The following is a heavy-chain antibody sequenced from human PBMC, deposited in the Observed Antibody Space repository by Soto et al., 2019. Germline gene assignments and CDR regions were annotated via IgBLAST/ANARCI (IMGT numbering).Heavy chain of an antibody. J-gene: IGHJ5*02. D-gene: IGHD3-22*01. V-gene: IGHV1-3*01. Sequence: ASVKVSCKASGYTFTSYAMHWVRQAPGQRLEWMGWINAGNGNTKYSQKFQGRVTITRDTSASTAYMVLSSLRSEDTAVYYCARDFLPKDYYDSSGPPSDWFDPWGQGTLVTVS. CDR2: INAGNGNT. CDR1: GYTFTSYA. CDR3: ARDFLPKDYYDSSGPPSDWFDP.